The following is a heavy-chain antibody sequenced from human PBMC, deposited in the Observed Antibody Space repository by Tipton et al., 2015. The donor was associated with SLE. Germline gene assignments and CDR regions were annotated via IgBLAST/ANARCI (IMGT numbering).Heavy chain of an antibody. CDR3: GRLGGGYSTEY. Sequence: TLSLTCTVSGGSMSSSYWNWIRQSPGKGLEWIGYIHYSGTVNYSPFLKSRVTISVDTSKNQFAPKVTSVTAADTAVYYCGRLGGGYSTEYWGQGAPVTVSS. CDR1: GGSMSSSY. D-gene: IGHD1-26*01. CDR2: IHYSGTV. J-gene: IGHJ4*02. V-gene: IGHV4-59*08.